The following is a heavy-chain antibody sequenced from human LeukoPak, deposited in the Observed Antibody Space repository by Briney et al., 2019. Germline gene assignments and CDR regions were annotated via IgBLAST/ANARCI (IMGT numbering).Heavy chain of an antibody. V-gene: IGHV3-21*01. CDR3: ARDQWIAAPPFDY. Sequence: GGSLRLSCAASGFTFSSYSMNWVRQAPGKGLEWVSSISSSSSYIYYADSVKGRFTISRDNAKNSLYLQMNSLRAEDTAVYYCARDQWIAAPPFDYWGKGTLVTVSS. CDR2: ISSSSSYI. D-gene: IGHD6-13*01. J-gene: IGHJ4*02. CDR1: GFTFSSYS.